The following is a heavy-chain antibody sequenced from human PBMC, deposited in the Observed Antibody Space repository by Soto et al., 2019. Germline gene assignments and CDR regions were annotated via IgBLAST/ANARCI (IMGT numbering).Heavy chain of an antibody. J-gene: IGHJ6*02. CDR1: NASISSRKW. CDR3: AAPDFWSGYYPRYGMDV. CDR2: IYHSGSI. V-gene: IGHV4-4*02. Sequence: LRETLSLTCTVSNASISSRKWWTWVRQTPGKGLEWIGEIYHSGSINHNPSLKSRVTMSVDKSKNQFSLKLSSVTAADTAVYYCAAPDFWSGYYPRYGMDVWGQGTTVTVSS. D-gene: IGHD3-3*01.